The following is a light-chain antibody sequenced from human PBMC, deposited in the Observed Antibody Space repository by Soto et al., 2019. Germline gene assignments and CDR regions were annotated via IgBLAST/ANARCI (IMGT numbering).Light chain of an antibody. V-gene: IGKV3-20*01. CDR1: QSVSSSY. CDR2: GAS. Sequence: IVWTQSPGTLSLSPGDRATLSCRASQSVSSSYLAWYQQKPGQAPRLLIYGASSRATGIPDRFSGSGSGTDFTLTSSSLEPEDFAVYYCQQYGSSRWTFGQGTKVDIK. J-gene: IGKJ1*01. CDR3: QQYGSSRWT.